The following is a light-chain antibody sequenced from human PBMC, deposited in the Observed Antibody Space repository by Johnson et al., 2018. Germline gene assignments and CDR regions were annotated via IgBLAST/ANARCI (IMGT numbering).Light chain of an antibody. J-gene: IGLJ1*01. V-gene: IGLV1-51*02. CDR3: GTWDSSLSAGNV. CDR1: SSNIGNNY. CDR2: ENN. Sequence: QSVLTQPPSVSAAPGQKVTISCSGSSSNIGNNYVSWYQQLPGTAPKLLIYENNKRPSGIPDRFSGSKSGTSATLGITGLQTGAEADYYCGTWDSSLSAGNVFGTVTKVTVL.